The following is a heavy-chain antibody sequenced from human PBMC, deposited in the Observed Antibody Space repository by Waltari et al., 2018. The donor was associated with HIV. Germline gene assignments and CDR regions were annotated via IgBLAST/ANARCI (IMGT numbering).Heavy chain of an antibody. CDR2: IYYSGGT. V-gene: IGHV4-39*01. D-gene: IGHD1-26*01. CDR1: GGSISSSSYY. J-gene: IGHJ4*02. CDR3: ARRRGSYSLYYFDY. Sequence: QLQLQESGPGLVKPSETLSLTCTVSGGSISSSSYYWGWIRQPPGKGLEWVGSIYYSGGTYYNPALKCRVTISVDTSKNQFALKLSSVTAADTAVYYCARRRGSYSLYYFDYWGQGTLVTVSS.